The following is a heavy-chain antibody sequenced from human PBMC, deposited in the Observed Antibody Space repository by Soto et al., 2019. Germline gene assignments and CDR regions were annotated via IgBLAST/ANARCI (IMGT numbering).Heavy chain of an antibody. CDR3: AREGVLWFGEQSPYYYGMDV. D-gene: IGHD3-10*01. CDR1: GGSLSSSSFY. Sequence: PLETPSPTRPVSGGSLSSSSFYWGWIRQPPVEGGGWVGGIFYNGGTYYKPSLKSRVTISVXTSKKQFSLKLSSVTAADTAVYYCAREGVLWFGEQSPYYYGMDVWGQGTTVTVSS. CDR2: IFYNGGT. J-gene: IGHJ6*02. V-gene: IGHV4-39*02.